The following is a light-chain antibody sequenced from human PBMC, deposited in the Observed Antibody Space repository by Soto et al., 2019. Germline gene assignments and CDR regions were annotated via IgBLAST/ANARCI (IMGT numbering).Light chain of an antibody. V-gene: IGKV1-39*01. J-gene: IGKJ1*01. CDR3: QQSYRTPTWT. CDR2: GAS. Sequence: DIQLTQSPSSLSASVGDRVTITCRASLYISSYVNWYQQKPGKAPKLLIHGASNLQVGVPSRFSGSGSGTEFTLNISSLQAEEFAISSCQQSYRTPTWTFGQGTKVEMK. CDR1: LYISSY.